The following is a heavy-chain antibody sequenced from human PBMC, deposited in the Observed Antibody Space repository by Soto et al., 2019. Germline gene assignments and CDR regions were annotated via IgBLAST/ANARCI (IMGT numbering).Heavy chain of an antibody. D-gene: IGHD6-13*01. CDR3: ARGRGYSSSRNWFDP. CDR1: GGSVSSGSYY. J-gene: IGHJ5*02. CDR2: IYYSGST. Sequence: VSGGSVSSGSYYWSWIRQPSGKGLEWIGYIYYSGSTNYNPSLKSRVTISVDTSKNQFSLKLSSVTAADTAVYYCARGRGYSSSRNWFDPWGQGTLVTVSS. V-gene: IGHV4-61*01.